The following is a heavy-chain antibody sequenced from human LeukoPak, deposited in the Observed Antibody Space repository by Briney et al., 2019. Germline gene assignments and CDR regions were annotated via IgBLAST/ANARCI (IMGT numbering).Heavy chain of an antibody. CDR1: RFTFSSHG. J-gene: IGHJ4*02. Sequence: GRSLRLSCAASRFTFSSHGMHWVRQAPGKGLEWVAVIWYDGSNKYYADSVKGRFTISRDNSKNTLYLQMNSLRAEDTAVYYCARDRRAKLLDYWGQGTLVTVSS. V-gene: IGHV3-33*01. CDR2: IWYDGSNK. CDR3: ARDRRAKLLDY. D-gene: IGHD2-15*01.